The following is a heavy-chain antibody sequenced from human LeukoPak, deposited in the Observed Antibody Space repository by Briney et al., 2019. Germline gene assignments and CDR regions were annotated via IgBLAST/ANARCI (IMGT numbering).Heavy chain of an antibody. CDR1: GFTFSSYA. V-gene: IGHV3-23*01. J-gene: IGHJ4*02. CDR2: ISGSGGST. D-gene: IGHD3-3*01. CDR3: AKDGYYDFWSGYYDHLDY. Sequence: GGSLRLSCAASGFTFSSYAMSWVRQAPGKGLEWVSDISGSGGSTYYADSVKGRFTISRDNSKNTLYLQMNSLRAEYTAVYYCAKDGYYDFWSGYYDHLDYWAREPWSPSLQ.